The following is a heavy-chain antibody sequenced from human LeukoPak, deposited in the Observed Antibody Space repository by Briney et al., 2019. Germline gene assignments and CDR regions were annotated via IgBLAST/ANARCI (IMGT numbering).Heavy chain of an antibody. J-gene: IGHJ4*02. Sequence: ASVKVSCKASGYTFTSYDITWVRQAPGQGLEWMGWISGNNDNPNYGQKFQGRLTVTTDSSTNTAYMELRNLRSDDTAVYYCARDGTSTDDYWGQGTLVTVSS. D-gene: IGHD2-2*01. CDR2: ISGNNDNP. CDR1: GYTFTSYD. CDR3: ARDGTSTDDY. V-gene: IGHV1-18*01.